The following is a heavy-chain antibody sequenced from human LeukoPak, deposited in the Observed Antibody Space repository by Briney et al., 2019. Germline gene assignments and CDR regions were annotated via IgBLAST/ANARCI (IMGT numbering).Heavy chain of an antibody. CDR3: AKTVTRGLDAFGI. V-gene: IGHV4-59*01. J-gene: IGHJ3*02. Sequence: SETLSLTCTVSGGSISSYYWSWIRQPPGKGLEWIGYIYYSGSTNYNPSLKSRVTISVDTSKNQFSLKLSSVTAADTAVYYCAKTVTRGLDAFGIWGQGTMVTVSS. CDR2: IYYSGST. D-gene: IGHD4-17*01. CDR1: GGSISSYY.